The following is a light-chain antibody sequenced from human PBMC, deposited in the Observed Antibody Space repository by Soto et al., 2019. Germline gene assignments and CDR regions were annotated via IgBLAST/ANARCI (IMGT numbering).Light chain of an antibody. CDR3: QTWGTGIQV. J-gene: IGLJ1*01. Sequence: QPVLTQLPSASASLGASVKLTCTLSSGHSSYAIAWHQQQPEKGPRYLMKLNSDGSHSKGDGIPDRFSGSSSGAERYLTISSLQSEDEADYYCQTWGTGIQVFGTGTKLTVL. CDR2: LNSDGSH. CDR1: SGHSSYA. V-gene: IGLV4-69*01.